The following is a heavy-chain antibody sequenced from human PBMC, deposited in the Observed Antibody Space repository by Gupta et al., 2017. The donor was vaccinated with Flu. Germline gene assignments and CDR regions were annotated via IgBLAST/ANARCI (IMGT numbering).Heavy chain of an antibody. Sequence: EVPLVASGGGLVQPGGSLRLSCAASGFTFSSYWMSWVRQAPGKGLEWVANIKQDGREKYYVDSVKGRFTISRDNAKNSLYLQMNSRRAEDTAVDDCARDPPTNRRDGYDYWGQGTRGTVSA. CDR2: IKQDGREK. V-gene: IGHV3-7*04. CDR3: ARDPPTNRRDGYDY. D-gene: IGHD5-24*01. CDR1: GFTFSSYW. J-gene: IGHJ4*02.